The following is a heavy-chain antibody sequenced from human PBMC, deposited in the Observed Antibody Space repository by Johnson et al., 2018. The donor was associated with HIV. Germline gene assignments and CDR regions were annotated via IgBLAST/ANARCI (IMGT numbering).Heavy chain of an antibody. V-gene: IGHV3-7*05. Sequence: VQVLESGGGLVKPGGSLRLSCAASGFTFSNAWMNWVRQAPGKGLEWVATIKEDGSEKYYVDTVKGRFTVSRDNTRNSLCLQMDSLRAEDTAVYYCAREGVGTTCPFDIWGQGTMVTVSS. CDR2: IKEDGSEK. D-gene: IGHD1-26*01. J-gene: IGHJ3*02. CDR3: AREGVGTTCPFDI. CDR1: GFTFSNAW.